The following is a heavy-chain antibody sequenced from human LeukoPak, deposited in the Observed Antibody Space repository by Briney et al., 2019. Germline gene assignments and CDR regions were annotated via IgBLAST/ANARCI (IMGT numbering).Heavy chain of an antibody. CDR3: ARHQWHYYCYMGV. Sequence: KPSETLSLTCTVSGGSISSSSYYWGWIRQPPGKGLEWIGSIYYSGDTYYNPSLKSRRVTISVDTSKNQFSLRLSSVTAADTAVYYCARHQWHYYCYMGVWGKGSTVTVSS. CDR2: IYYSGDT. CDR1: GGSISSSSYY. D-gene: IGHD6-19*01. J-gene: IGHJ6*03. V-gene: IGHV4-39*01.